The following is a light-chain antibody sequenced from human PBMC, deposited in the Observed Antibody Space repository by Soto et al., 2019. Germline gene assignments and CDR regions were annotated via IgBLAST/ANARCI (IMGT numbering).Light chain of an antibody. CDR3: SSYAGSSNWV. V-gene: IGLV2-8*01. Sequence: QSALTQPPSASGSPGQSVTISCTGTSSDVGDYNYVSWYQQHPGKAPKLMIYEVSKRPSGVPDRFSGSKSGNTASLTVSGIQAEDEADYYCSSYAGSSNWVFGGGTKLTVL. CDR2: EVS. J-gene: IGLJ3*02. CDR1: SSDVGDYNY.